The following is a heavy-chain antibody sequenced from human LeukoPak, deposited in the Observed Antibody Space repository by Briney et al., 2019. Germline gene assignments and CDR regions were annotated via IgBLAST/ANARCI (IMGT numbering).Heavy chain of an antibody. CDR2: INSDGSST. V-gene: IGHV3-74*01. CDR1: GFTFSIFW. CDR3: ARRWAVAAVDY. J-gene: IGHJ4*02. Sequence: PGGPLRLSCAASGFTFSIFWMHWVRRAPRKGPVWVSRINSDGSSTDYADSVKGRFTISRDNAKNTLYLQMNSLRTEDTAVYYCARRWAVAAVDYWGQGTLVTVSS. D-gene: IGHD6-19*01.